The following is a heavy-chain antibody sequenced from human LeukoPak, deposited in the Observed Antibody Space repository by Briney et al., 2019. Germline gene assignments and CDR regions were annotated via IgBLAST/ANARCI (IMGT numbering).Heavy chain of an antibody. Sequence: GASVKVSWKASGYTFTSYGISWVRQAPGQGLEWMGWISAYNGNTNYAQKLQGRVTMTTDTSTSTAYMELRSLRSDDTAVYYCARAYCSGGSCYSVLHYYYYYMDVWGKGTTVTVSS. V-gene: IGHV1-18*01. CDR1: GYTFTSYG. CDR3: ARAYCSGGSCYSVLHYYYYYMDV. D-gene: IGHD2-15*01. CDR2: ISAYNGNT. J-gene: IGHJ6*03.